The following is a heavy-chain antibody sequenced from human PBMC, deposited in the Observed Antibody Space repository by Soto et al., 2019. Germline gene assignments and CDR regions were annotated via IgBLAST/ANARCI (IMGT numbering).Heavy chain of an antibody. D-gene: IGHD2-2*03. J-gene: IGHJ4*02. Sequence: QVQLLQSGAEVQKPGASVKVSCKASGYIFNYYGISWVRQAPGQGLEWMGWINVYNGDIKFAEKFQDRVTMTTDTSTTTAYMELMSLRSDDTAVYYCARVDVAVVPAAMYYFDSWGQGTLVTVSS. CDR2: INVYNGDI. V-gene: IGHV1-18*04. CDR3: ARVDVAVVPAAMYYFDS. CDR1: GYIFNYYG.